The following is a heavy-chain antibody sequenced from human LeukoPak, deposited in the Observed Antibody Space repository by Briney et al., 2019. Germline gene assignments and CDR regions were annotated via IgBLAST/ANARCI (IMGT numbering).Heavy chain of an antibody. V-gene: IGHV4-38-2*01. D-gene: IGHD3-22*01. CDR3: ASYKTYYDSCGNPFDY. CDR1: GSSINSVYS. CDR2: IYHNGNT. J-gene: IGHJ4*02. Sequence: SETLSLTCSVFGSSINSVYSWGWIRQPPGKGLEWIGSIYHNGNTYYNSSLKSRVTISVHTSENQFSLKLSSVTAADTAVYYCASYKTYYDSCGNPFDYWGQGTLVTVSS.